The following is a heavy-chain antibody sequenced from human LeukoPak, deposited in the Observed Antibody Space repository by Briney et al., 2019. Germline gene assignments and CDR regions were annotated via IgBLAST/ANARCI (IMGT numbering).Heavy chain of an antibody. CDR1: GYSISSRIYY. Sequence: SETLSLTCTVSGYSISSRIYYWGWIRQPPGKALEWLGTIYYTGGTYYSPSLKSRVTLSVDTSKNQFSLKLNSVTAADTAVYYCARVRHNSGWGSNWFDPWGQGTLVTVSS. CDR2: IYYTGGT. V-gene: IGHV4-39*07. D-gene: IGHD6-25*01. CDR3: ARVRHNSGWGSNWFDP. J-gene: IGHJ5*02.